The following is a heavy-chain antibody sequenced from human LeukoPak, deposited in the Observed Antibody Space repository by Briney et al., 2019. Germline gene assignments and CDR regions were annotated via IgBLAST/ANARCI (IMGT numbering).Heavy chain of an antibody. CDR1: GGSISSGDYY. D-gene: IGHD5-24*01. J-gene: IGHJ4*02. CDR2: IYYSGST. CDR3: ARDSRRDGYNYDY. Sequence: KPSETLSLTCTVSGGSISSGDYYWSWIRQPPGKGLEWIGYIYYSGSTNYDPSLKSRVTISVDTSKNQFSLKLSFVTAADTAVYYCARDSRRDGYNYDYWGQGTLVTVSS. V-gene: IGHV4-61*08.